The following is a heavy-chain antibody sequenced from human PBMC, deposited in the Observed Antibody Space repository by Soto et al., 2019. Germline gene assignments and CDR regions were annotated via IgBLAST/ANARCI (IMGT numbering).Heavy chain of an antibody. CDR1: GDSISNLDYF. V-gene: IGHV4-30-4*01. CDR3: ARGRYCLTGRCFPNWFDS. Sequence: SETLSLTCSVSGDSISNLDYFWAWIRQPPGQALEYIGYIYKSATTYYNPSFESRVAISVDTSKSQFSLNVTSVTAATTAVYFCARGRYCLTGRCFPNWFDSWGQGALVTVSS. D-gene: IGHD7-27*01. J-gene: IGHJ5*01. CDR2: IYKSATT.